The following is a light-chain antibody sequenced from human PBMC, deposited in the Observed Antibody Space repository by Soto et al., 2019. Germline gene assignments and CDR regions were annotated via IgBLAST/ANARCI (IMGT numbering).Light chain of an antibody. J-gene: IGKJ1*01. Sequence: IQMTISVSTLSSTDGDRVTITCLASQSISSWLAWYQQKPGKAPKLLIYKASTLESGVPSNFSGSGSGTEFSLTISSLQPEDCATDCCQQYNAQPWTFGQGTNVDIK. CDR2: KAS. CDR3: QQYNAQPWT. V-gene: IGKV1-5*03. CDR1: QSISSW.